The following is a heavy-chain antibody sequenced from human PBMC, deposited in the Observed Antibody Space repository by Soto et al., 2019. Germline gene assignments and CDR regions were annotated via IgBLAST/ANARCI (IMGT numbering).Heavy chain of an antibody. CDR1: GFTFSDYY. CDR3: ARDTAFISSGLFNP. D-gene: IGHD3-22*01. V-gene: IGHV3-11*01. Sequence: GGSLRLSCAASGFTFSDYYMSWIRQAPGKGLEWISHISDSATTMYYADSVKGRFTISRDSARKSLFLHMNSLRAEDTAVYYCARDTAFISSGLFNPWGQGTLVTVSS. J-gene: IGHJ5*02. CDR2: ISDSATTM.